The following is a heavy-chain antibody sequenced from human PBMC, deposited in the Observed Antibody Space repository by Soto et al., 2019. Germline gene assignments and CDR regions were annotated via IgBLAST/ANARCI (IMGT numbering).Heavy chain of an antibody. D-gene: IGHD3-10*01. J-gene: IGHJ5*02. CDR3: ASAYYYGSGSDHSWFDP. Sequence: QVQLQESGPGLVKPSQTLSLTCTVSGGSISSGDYYWSWIRPPPGKGLEWIGYIYYSGSTYYNPSLKSRVTISVDTSKNEFSLKLSSVTAADTAVYYGASAYYYGSGSDHSWFDPWGQGTLVTVSS. CDR2: IYYSGST. V-gene: IGHV4-30-4*08. CDR1: GGSISSGDYY.